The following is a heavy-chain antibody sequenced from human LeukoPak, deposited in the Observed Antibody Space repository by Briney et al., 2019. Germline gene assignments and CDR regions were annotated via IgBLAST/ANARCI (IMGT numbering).Heavy chain of an antibody. CDR3: ARYRRAGYCSSTSCYPRPFDY. Sequence: SETLSLTCAVSGGSFSGYYWSWIRQPPGKGLEWIGEINHSGSTNYNPSLKSRVTISVDTSKNQFSLKLSSVTAADTAVYYCARYRRAGYCSSTSCYPRPFDYWGQGTLVTVSS. CDR1: GGSFSGYY. CDR2: INHSGST. J-gene: IGHJ4*02. V-gene: IGHV4-34*01. D-gene: IGHD2-2*03.